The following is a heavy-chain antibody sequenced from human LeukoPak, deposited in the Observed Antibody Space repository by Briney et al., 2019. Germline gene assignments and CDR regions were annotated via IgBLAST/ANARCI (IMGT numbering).Heavy chain of an antibody. CDR2: IYTSGST. D-gene: IGHD2-15*01. Sequence: SETLCLTCTVSGGSISSYYWSWIRQPAGKVLEWIGRIYTSGSTNYNPSLKSRVTMSVDTSKNQFSLKLSSVTAADTAVYYCARGGSARILSTWGQGTLVTVSS. CDR1: GGSISSYY. J-gene: IGHJ4*02. V-gene: IGHV4-4*07. CDR3: ARGGSARILST.